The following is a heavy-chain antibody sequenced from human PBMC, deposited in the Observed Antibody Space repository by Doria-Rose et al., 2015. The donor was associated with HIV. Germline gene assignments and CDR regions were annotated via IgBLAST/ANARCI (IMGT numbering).Heavy chain of an antibody. CDR3: ARIKSSRWYHKYYFDF. J-gene: IGHJ4*02. CDR1: GVSLSSPGMG. D-gene: IGHD6-13*01. Sequence: QVTLKEFGPVLVKPTETLTLTCTVSGVSLSSPGMGVSWIRQPPGKALEWLANIFSDDERSYKTSLQSRLIISRGTSKSQVVLTMTDMDPVDTATYYCARIKSSRWYHKYYFDFWGQGTLVIVSA. V-gene: IGHV2-26*01. CDR2: IFSDDER.